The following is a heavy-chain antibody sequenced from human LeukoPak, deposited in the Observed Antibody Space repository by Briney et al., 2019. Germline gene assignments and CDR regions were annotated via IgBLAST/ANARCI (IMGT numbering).Heavy chain of an antibody. CDR1: GFTFSSYG. V-gene: IGHV3-33*06. CDR3: AKGRGYSYGTGDY. Sequence: PGGSLRLSCAASGFTFSSYGMHWVCQAPGKGLEWVAVIWYDGSNKYYADSVKGRFTISRDNSKNTLYLQMNSLRAEDTAVYYCAKGRGYSYGTGDYWGQGTLVTVSS. D-gene: IGHD5-18*01. CDR2: IWYDGSNK. J-gene: IGHJ4*02.